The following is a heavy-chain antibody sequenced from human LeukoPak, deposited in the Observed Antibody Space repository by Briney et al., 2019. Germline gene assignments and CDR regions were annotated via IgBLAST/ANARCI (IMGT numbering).Heavy chain of an antibody. D-gene: IGHD3-10*01. V-gene: IGHV4-4*07. CDR3: ARGASGSDPFDY. Sequence: SETLSLTRTVSGGSISSYYWSWIRQPAGKGLEWIGRIYTSGSTKYNPSLTSRVTMSVDTSKNQFSLKLSSVTAADTAFYFCARGASGSDPFDYWGQGTLVTVSS. CDR2: IYTSGST. J-gene: IGHJ4*02. CDR1: GGSISSYY.